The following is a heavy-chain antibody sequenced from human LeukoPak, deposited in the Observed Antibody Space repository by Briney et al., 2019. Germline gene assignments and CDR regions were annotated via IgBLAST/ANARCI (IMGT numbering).Heavy chain of an antibody. V-gene: IGHV3-23*01. CDR1: GFTFSNYA. D-gene: IGHD5-18*01. Sequence: GGSLRLSCAASGFTFSNYAMSWVRQAPRKGLDGVSAISTNDDDGRFYSDSAKGRFTISRDNSRNTLYLDMTSLRADDTAVYYCAKGGYTYAYEYWGRGTLVTVSS. J-gene: IGHJ4*02. CDR3: AKGGYTYAYEY. CDR2: ISTNDDDGR.